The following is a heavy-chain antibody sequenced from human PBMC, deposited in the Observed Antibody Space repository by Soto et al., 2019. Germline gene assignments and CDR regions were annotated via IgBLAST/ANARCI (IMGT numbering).Heavy chain of an antibody. Sequence: QVQLVQSGAEVKKPGSSVKVSCKASGGTFSSYAISWVRQAPGQGLECMGGIIPIFGTANYAQKFQGRVKITADESTSTAYRELSSLRSEDTAVYYCATQGVGVVVPAAIPDLGWYYGMDVWGQGTTVTVSS. D-gene: IGHD2-2*02. J-gene: IGHJ6*02. CDR3: ATQGVGVVVPAAIPDLGWYYGMDV. V-gene: IGHV1-69*01. CDR1: GGTFSSYA. CDR2: IIPIFGTA.